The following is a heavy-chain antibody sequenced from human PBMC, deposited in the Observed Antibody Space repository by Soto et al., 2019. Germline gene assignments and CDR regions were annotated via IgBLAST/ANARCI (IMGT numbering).Heavy chain of an antibody. D-gene: IGHD4-17*01. CDR1: GYTFTGYY. V-gene: IGHV1-2*02. CDR2: INPNSGDT. Sequence: ASVKVSCKASGYTFTGYYMFGVRQAPGQGLEWMGWINPNSGDTNYVQKFQGRVTMTRDTSTSTAYMELSRLTSDDTAVYYCARAGDPADYGDYVGTYYFDYWGQGPLVTVSS. J-gene: IGHJ4*02. CDR3: ARAGDPADYGDYVGTYYFDY.